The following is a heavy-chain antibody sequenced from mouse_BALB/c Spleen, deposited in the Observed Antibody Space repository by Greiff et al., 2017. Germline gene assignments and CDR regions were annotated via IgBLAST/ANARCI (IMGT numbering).Heavy chain of an antibody. Sequence: VQLQQSGAELVRPGALVKLSCKASGFTIKDYYMHWVKQRPEQGLEWIGWIDPENGNTIYDPKFQGKASITADTSSNTAYLQLSSLTSEDTAVYYCAPYGNGFDYWGQGTTLTVSS. J-gene: IGHJ2*01. D-gene: IGHD2-10*02. V-gene: IGHV14-1*02. CDR3: APYGNGFDY. CDR1: GFTIKDYY. CDR2: IDPENGNT.